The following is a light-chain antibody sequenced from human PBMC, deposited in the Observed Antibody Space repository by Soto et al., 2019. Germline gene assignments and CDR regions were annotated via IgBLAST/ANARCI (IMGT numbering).Light chain of an antibody. V-gene: IGKV3-20*01. J-gene: IGKJ1*01. CDR2: ATS. CDR1: QSVSNNY. CDR3: HQFGYSPRT. Sequence: KVMTQSPATLSVSPWERATLSCRASQSVSNNYLAWFQQRPGQAPRLLIFATSRRATDIPDRFSGSGSGTDFTLAIRRLEPEDFAVYYCHQFGYSPRTFGQGTKVDIK.